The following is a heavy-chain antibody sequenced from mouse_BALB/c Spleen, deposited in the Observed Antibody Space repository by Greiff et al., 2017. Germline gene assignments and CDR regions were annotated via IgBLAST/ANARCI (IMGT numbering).Heavy chain of an antibody. Sequence: EVQVVESGGGLVKPGGSLKLSCAASGFTFSSYAIALVRQTPEKGLGWVATIRSCGSYTYYPDSVTGRYTISRDNAMNTLYLQMSSQRSEDTAMYSCARHDLLRYFDFWGPGTTVTVS. CDR1: GFTFSSYA. CDR2: IRSCGSYT. CDR3: ARHDLLRYFDF. V-gene: IGHV5-9-3*01. D-gene: IGHD1-1*01. J-gene: IGHJ1*01.